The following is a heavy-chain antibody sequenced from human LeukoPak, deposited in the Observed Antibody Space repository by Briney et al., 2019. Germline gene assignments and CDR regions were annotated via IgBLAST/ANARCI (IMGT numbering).Heavy chain of an antibody. CDR2: IGPDGSGT. Sequence: PGGSLRLSCTTSGFTFSRNWMHWVRQSPGKGLVWVSRIGPDGSGTTYAESVKGRLTISRDNAKNTLYLQMSGLRAEDTAVYYCARRGDYYDSSGYYVRPFDYWGQGTLVTVSS. CDR1: GFTFSRNW. V-gene: IGHV3-74*01. D-gene: IGHD3-22*01. CDR3: ARRGDYYDSSGYYVRPFDY. J-gene: IGHJ4*02.